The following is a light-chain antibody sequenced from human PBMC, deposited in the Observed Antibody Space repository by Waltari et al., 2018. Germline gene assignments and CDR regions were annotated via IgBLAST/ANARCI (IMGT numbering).Light chain of an antibody. V-gene: IGLV10-54*04. J-gene: IGLJ3*02. CDR2: RNN. CDR3: SAWDSSLSAGWV. Sequence: QAGLTQPPSVSKGLRQTATLTCTGNRTNVGNQGAAWLQQHQGHPPKLLSYRNNNRPSGISERFSASRSGNTASLTITGLQPEDEADYYCSAWDSSLSAGWVFGGGTKLTVL. CDR1: RTNVGNQG.